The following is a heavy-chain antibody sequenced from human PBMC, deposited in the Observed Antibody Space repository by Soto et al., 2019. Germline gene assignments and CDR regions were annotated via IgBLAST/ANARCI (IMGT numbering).Heavy chain of an antibody. J-gene: IGHJ4*02. CDR3: ARLTDYGGNWHFDY. Sequence: SETLSLTCTVSGGSISSYYWSWIRQPPGKGLEWIGYIYYSGSTNYNPSLRSRVTISVDTSKNQFSLKLSSVTAADTAVYYCARLTDYGGNWHFDYWGQGALVTVS. CDR1: GGSISSYY. V-gene: IGHV4-59*01. D-gene: IGHD4-17*01. CDR2: IYYSGST.